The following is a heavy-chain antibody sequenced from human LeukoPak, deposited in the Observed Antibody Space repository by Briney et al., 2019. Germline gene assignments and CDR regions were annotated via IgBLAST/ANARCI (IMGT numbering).Heavy chain of an antibody. V-gene: IGHV3-23*01. J-gene: IGHJ6*02. CDR3: AKDNGDYGSYYYGMDV. D-gene: IGHD4-17*01. CDR2: ISGSGGST. CDR1: GFTFSSYA. Sequence: GGSLRLSCAASGFTFSSYAMSWVRQAPGNGLEWVSAISGSGGSTYYADSVKGRFTISRDNSKNTLYLQMNSLRAEDTAVYYCAKDNGDYGSYYYGMDVWGQGTTVTVSS.